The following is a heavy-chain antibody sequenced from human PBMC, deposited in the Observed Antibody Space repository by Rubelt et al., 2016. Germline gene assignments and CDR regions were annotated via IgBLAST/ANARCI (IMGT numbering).Heavy chain of an antibody. J-gene: IGHJ6*02. CDR3: ARCGIRGYYYGMDV. CDR1: GYSFTSYW. Sequence: EVQLVQSGAEVKKPGESLKISCKGSGYSFTSYWISWVRQMPGKGLEWMGKVDPADSYADYSPSFQGHVPMSADKSISTAYLQWSSLKASDTATYYCARCGIRGYYYGMDVWGQGTTVTVSS. D-gene: IGHD1-1*01. CDR2: VDPADSYA. V-gene: IGHV5-10-1*01.